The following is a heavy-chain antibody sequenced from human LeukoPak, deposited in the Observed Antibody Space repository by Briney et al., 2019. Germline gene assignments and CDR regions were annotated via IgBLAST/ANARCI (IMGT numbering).Heavy chain of an antibody. CDR3: ARDSPADYGDSDAFDI. CDR2: ISSSSSTI. D-gene: IGHD4-17*01. CDR1: GFTFSSYS. Sequence: PGGSLRLSCAASGFTFSSYSMNWVRQAPGKGLEWVSYISSSSSTIYYADSVKGRFTISRGNAKNSLYLQMNSLRAEDTAVYYCARDSPADYGDSDAFDIWGQGTMVTVSS. V-gene: IGHV3-48*01. J-gene: IGHJ3*02.